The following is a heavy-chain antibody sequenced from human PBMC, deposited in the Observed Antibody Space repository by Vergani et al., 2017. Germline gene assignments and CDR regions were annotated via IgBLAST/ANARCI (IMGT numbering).Heavy chain of an antibody. CDR1: GGSFSGYY. D-gene: IGHD1-26*01. V-gene: IGHV4-34*01. CDR2: INHSGST. J-gene: IGHJ4*02. CDR3: ARGSPPGRRKDY. Sequence: QVQLQQWGAGLLKPSETLSLTCAVYGGSFSGYYWSWIRQPLGKGLEWIGEINHSGSTNYNPSLKSRVTISVDTSKNQFSLKLSSVTAADTAVYYCARGSPPGRRKDYWGQGTLVTVSS.